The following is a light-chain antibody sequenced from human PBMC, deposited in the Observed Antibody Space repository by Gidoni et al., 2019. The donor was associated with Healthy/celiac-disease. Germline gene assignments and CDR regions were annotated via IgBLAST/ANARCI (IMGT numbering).Light chain of an antibody. V-gene: IGLV2-14*01. CDR2: EVS. CDR3: SSYTSSSTLV. CDR1: SSDVGGYTY. J-gene: IGLJ2*01. Sequence: QSALTQPASVAESPGQSITLSCTGTSSDVGGYTYVAWYQQHPGKAPKLMIYEVSNRPSGVTDRFSGSKSGNTASLTISGLQAEDEADYYCSSYTSSSTLVFGGGTKLTVL.